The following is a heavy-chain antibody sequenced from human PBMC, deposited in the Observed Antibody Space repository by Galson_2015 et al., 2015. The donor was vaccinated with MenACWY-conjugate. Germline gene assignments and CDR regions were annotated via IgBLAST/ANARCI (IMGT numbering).Heavy chain of an antibody. CDR1: GYMFTSYG. CDR3: ARDSQYGMDL. D-gene: IGHD2/OR15-2a*01. V-gene: IGHV1-18*01. Sequence: SVKVSCKASGYMFTSYGISWVRQAPGQGLEWIGRISGKNENTKYAQKFQDRVAVTADASTTTAYMELTALKFDDTAQYYCARDSQYGMDLWGQGTTVIVS. J-gene: IGHJ6*02. CDR2: ISGKNENT.